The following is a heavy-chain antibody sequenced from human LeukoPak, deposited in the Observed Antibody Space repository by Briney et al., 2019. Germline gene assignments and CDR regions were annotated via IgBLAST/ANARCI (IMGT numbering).Heavy chain of an antibody. CDR3: ARDLEGVDAFDT. CDR1: GGSISSGSYY. Sequence: SETLSLTCTVSGGSISSGSYYWSWIRQPAGKGLEWIGRIYTSGSTNYNPSLKSRVTISVDTSKNQFSLKLSSVTAADTAVYYCARDLEGVDAFDTWGQGTMVTVSS. CDR2: IYTSGST. J-gene: IGHJ3*02. D-gene: IGHD3-3*01. V-gene: IGHV4-61*02.